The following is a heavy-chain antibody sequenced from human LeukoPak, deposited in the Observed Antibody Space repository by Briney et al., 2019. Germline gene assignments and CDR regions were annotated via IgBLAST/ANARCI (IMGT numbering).Heavy chain of an antibody. D-gene: IGHD3-22*01. CDR2: IYPGDSDT. CDR1: GYSFTSYW. V-gene: IGHV5-51*01. J-gene: IGHJ1*01. Sequence: GESLQISCKGSGYSFTSYWIGWVRQLPGKGLEWMGIIYPGDSDTRYSPSFQGQVTISADKSISTAYLQWSSLKASDTAMYYCASLERYYYDSTFQHWGQGTLVTVSS. CDR3: ASLERYYYDSTFQH.